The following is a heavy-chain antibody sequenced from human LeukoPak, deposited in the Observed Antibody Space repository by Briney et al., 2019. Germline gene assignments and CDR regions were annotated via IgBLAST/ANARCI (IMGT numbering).Heavy chain of an antibody. D-gene: IGHD7-27*01. Sequence: SVKVSCKASGGTFSSYGISWVRQAPGQGLEWMGGIIPIFGTAHYAQRFQGRVTITADEFTSIAYMELSRLRSDDTAVYYCARDQTGDGFDCWGQGTLVTVSS. CDR2: IIPIFGTA. V-gene: IGHV1-69*01. J-gene: IGHJ4*02. CDR1: GGTFSSYG. CDR3: ARDQTGDGFDC.